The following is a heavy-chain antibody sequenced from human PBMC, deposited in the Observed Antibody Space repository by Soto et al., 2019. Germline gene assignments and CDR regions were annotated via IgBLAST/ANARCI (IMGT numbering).Heavy chain of an antibody. CDR3: ATLGRADYPPHAP. D-gene: IGHD4-17*01. J-gene: IGHJ4*01. Sequence: PGGSLRHCFEASGFLFRTSTLNWVRRAPGKVLELVAEILSRGRDIYYAYSVKGRLTVSRDNSKNTLYLQLDRLKSDDTAVYYCATLGRADYPPHAPRGQGTLDIVSS. CDR1: GFLFRTST. CDR2: ILSRGRDI. V-gene: IGHV3-30*14.